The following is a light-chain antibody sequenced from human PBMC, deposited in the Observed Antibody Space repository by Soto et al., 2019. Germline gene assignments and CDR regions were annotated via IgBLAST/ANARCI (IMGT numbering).Light chain of an antibody. V-gene: IGKV3-20*01. CDR2: GAS. CDR3: QQYDSSPWT. Sequence: EIVLTQSPGTLSLSPGERATLSCRASQSVSRSYLAWYQQKPGQAPRLLIFGASSRATGFPDRFSGSGSGTDLTLTFSRLEPEDFAVYYCQQYDSSPWTFGQGT. CDR1: QSVSRSY. J-gene: IGKJ1*01.